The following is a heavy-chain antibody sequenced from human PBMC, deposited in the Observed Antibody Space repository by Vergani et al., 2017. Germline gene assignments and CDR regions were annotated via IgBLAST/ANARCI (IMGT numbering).Heavy chain of an antibody. Sequence: EVQLVESGGGLVQPGGSLRLSCAASGFTFSSYDMHWVRQATGKGLEWVSGIGTAGDTYYPGSVKGRFTISRENGKNSLYLQMNSLRAGDTAVYYCARGRVGATTIFDYWGQGTLVTVSS. CDR3: ARGRVGATTIFDY. CDR1: GFTFSSYD. V-gene: IGHV3-13*01. CDR2: IGTAGDT. D-gene: IGHD1-26*01. J-gene: IGHJ4*02.